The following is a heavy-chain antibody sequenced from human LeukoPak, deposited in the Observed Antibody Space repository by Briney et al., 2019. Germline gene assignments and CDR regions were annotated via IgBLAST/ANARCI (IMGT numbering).Heavy chain of an antibody. CDR3: AAYLVRGAFDY. V-gene: IGHV3-23*01. Sequence: GGSLRLSCAASGFTFSSHAMTWVRQAPGNGLEWVSSIGGSDGTTSYADSARGRFSISRDNSKNILFLQMNSLRAEDTAIYYCAAYLVRGAFDYWGQGTLVTVSS. CDR1: GFTFSSHA. CDR2: IGGSDGTT. D-gene: IGHD3-10*01. J-gene: IGHJ4*02.